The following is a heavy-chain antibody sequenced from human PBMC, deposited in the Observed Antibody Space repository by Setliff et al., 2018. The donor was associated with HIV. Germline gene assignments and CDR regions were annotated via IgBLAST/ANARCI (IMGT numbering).Heavy chain of an antibody. J-gene: IGHJ4*02. CDR1: GGSFSGYY. Sequence: KTSETLSLTCAVYGGSFSGYYCWSWIRQSPGERLEWIGDITHSGSAEYSPSFRSRVTISVDTSKNQFSLKLNSVTAADTAVYYCATFDYYDSSGFYYGGGHWGQGTLVTVSS. D-gene: IGHD3-22*01. V-gene: IGHV4-34*01. CDR3: ATFDYYDSSGFYYGGGH. CDR2: ITHSGSA.